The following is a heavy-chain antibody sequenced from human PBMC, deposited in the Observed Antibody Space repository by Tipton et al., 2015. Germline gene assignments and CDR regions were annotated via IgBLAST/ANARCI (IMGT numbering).Heavy chain of an antibody. D-gene: IGHD5-24*01. Sequence: GLVKPSETLSLTCSVSGGSISSRSYYWGWIRQPPGKGLEWIGEIYRSGTTNYNPSLRGRFTISLRTSKNQLSLRVDSVTAADTAIYYCAGGGSPIIEMAYHHYGLDVWGQGTTVTVSS. V-gene: IGHV4-39*07. J-gene: IGHJ6*02. CDR2: IYRSGTT. CDR3: AGGGSPIIEMAYHHYGLDV. CDR1: GGSISSRSYY.